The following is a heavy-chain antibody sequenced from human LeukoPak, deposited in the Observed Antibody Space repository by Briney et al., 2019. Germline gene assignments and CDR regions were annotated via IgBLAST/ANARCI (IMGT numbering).Heavy chain of an antibody. CDR3: ARRVSYTSQYYFDY. J-gene: IGHJ4*02. CDR2: IYYSGST. V-gene: IGHV4-59*08. CDR1: GGSISSYY. Sequence: SETLSLTCTVSGGSISSYYWSWIRQPPGKGLEWIGYIYYSGSTNYNPSLKSRVTISVDTSKNQFSLKLSSVTAADTAVYYCARRVSYTSQYYFDYWGQGTLVTVSS. D-gene: IGHD4-11*01.